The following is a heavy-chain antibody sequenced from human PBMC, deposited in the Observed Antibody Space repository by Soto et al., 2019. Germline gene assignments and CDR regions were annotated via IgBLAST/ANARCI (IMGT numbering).Heavy chain of an antibody. J-gene: IGHJ4*02. V-gene: IGHV4-4*09. CDR3: ATYFVGEGGRGY. CDR2: HHSDST. CDR1: GGSMSGLH. Sequence: QVQLQESGPGLVKPSETLSLTCTVSGGSMSGLHWSCSRQPPWKGLEWIVHHSDSTNYNPPLRSRITISTDTSKNQFSLKLSSVTAADTAVYYCATYFVGEGGRGYWGSGTLVNVSS. D-gene: IGHD3-16*01.